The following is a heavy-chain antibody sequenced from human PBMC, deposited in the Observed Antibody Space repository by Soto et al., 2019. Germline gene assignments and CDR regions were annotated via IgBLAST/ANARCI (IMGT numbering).Heavy chain of an antibody. J-gene: IGHJ4*02. Sequence: GGSLRLSCAASGFTFSSYAMSWVRQAPGRGLEWVSTLGGNGVSTFYADSVKGRFTISRDTSKNTVYLQMNSLRAEDTAIYYCVKRRGPVVPGRGSYFDYWGQGSLVTVSS. CDR1: GFTFSSYA. V-gene: IGHV3-23*01. CDR2: LGGNGVST. CDR3: VKRRGPVVPGRGSYFDY. D-gene: IGHD2-2*01.